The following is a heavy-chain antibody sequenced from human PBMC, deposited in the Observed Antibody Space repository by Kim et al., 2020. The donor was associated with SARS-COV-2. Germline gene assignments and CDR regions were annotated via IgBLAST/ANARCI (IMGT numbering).Heavy chain of an antibody. CDR1: GFTFSSYA. Sequence: GGSLRLSCAASGFTFSSYALIWVRQAPGKGLEWVSGISLTGGSTYYADSVKGRFTISRDNSKNTLHLQMNSLRAEDTALYHCTKDFDTAMFAFDYRGLGT. D-gene: IGHD5-18*01. J-gene: IGHJ4*02. CDR3: TKDFDTAMFAFDY. V-gene: IGHV3-23*01. CDR2: ISLTGGST.